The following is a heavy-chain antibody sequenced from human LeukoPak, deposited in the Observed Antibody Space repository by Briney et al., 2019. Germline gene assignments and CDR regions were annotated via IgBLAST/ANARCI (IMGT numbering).Heavy chain of an antibody. CDR2: MNSNSGNT. CDR1: GYTFTSYD. J-gene: IGHJ6*03. Sequence: ASVKVSCKASGYTFTSYDINWVRQATGQGLEWMGWMNSNSGNTGYAQKFQGRVTMTRNTSISTAYMELSSLRSEDTAVYYCARGAIDYSNTNYYYMDVWGKGTTVTVSS. D-gene: IGHD4-11*01. CDR3: ARGAIDYSNTNYYYMDV. V-gene: IGHV1-8*01.